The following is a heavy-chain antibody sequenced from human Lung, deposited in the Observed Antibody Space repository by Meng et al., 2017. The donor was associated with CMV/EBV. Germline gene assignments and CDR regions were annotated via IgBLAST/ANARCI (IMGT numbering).Heavy chain of an antibody. Sequence: SXTXSHXCAVYGGSFSGYDWTGIRQSPGKGLEWIGEINHRGSTNYNPSLKSRLTISLDTSKNQFSLKLKSVTAAETAVYYCARGSTSVTMIVVVFTAASLAYDSWXQGTXVTVSS. CDR2: INHRGST. J-gene: IGHJ4*02. D-gene: IGHD3-22*01. V-gene: IGHV4-34*01. CDR3: ARGSTSVTMIVVVFTAASLAYDS. CDR1: GGSFSGYD.